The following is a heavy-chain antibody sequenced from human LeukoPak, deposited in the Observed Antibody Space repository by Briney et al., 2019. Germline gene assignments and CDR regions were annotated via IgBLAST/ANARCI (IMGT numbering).Heavy chain of an antibody. CDR3: ARGGNRFGGFYFDY. D-gene: IGHD3-10*01. V-gene: IGHV4-31*03. Sequence: PSQTLSLTCTVSADSLSSGGHYWAWIRQLPGTGLESIGFIHHSGRSRHNPSLKDRVAISVDTSRKQFALKLSSVTAADTAMYYCARGGNRFGGFYFDYWGQGIQVVVSS. J-gene: IGHJ4*02. CDR1: ADSLSSGGHY. CDR2: IHHSGRS.